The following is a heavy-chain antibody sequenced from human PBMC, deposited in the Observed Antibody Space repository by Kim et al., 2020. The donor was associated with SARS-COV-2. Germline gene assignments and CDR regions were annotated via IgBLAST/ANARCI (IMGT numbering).Heavy chain of an antibody. J-gene: IGHJ3*02. CDR1: GFTFSGSA. CDR3: IRPIMAWELPLGAADALDI. V-gene: IGHV3-73*01. CDR2: IRSKANSDAT. Sequence: GGSLRLSCAASGFTFSGSAMHWVRQASGKGLEWVGRIRSKANSDATAYAASVKGRFTISRDDSKNTAYLQMNSLKTEDTAVYYCIRPIMAWELPLGAADALDIWGQGTMVTVSS. D-gene: IGHD1-26*01.